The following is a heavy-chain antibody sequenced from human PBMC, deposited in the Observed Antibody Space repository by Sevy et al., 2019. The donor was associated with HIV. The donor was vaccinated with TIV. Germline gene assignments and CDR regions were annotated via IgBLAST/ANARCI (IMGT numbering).Heavy chain of an antibody. J-gene: IGHJ4*02. D-gene: IGHD5-18*01. Sequence: ASVKVSCKASGHTFTDYFIHWVRQAPGQGLEWMGWINPNSGAPKYPQKFEGRVTMTRDTSITTAYIELSRLRSDDTAVYYCASPGGYRYGSLLDYWGQGTLVTVSS. CDR1: GHTFTDYF. V-gene: IGHV1-2*02. CDR2: INPNSGAP. CDR3: ASPGGYRYGSLLDY.